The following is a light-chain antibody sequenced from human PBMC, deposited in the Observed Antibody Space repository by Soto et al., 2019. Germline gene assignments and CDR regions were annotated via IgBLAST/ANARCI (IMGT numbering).Light chain of an antibody. Sequence: DIQMTQSPSSLSASVGDRVTITCRESQSISSYLNWFQQKPGKAPKLLIYAASSLQSGVPSRFSGSGSGTDFHLTIRRLQPEAFPTYYCQPPYSTPLITFGQGTRLEIK. CDR1: QSISSY. CDR3: QPPYSTPLIT. J-gene: IGKJ5*01. V-gene: IGKV1-39*01. CDR2: AAS.